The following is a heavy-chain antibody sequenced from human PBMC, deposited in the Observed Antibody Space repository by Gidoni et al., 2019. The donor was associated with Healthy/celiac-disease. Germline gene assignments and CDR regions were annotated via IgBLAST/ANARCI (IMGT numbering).Heavy chain of an antibody. CDR1: GSTFDDYG. J-gene: IGHJ4*02. D-gene: IGHD1-26*01. Sequence: QPVESGGVVVKPAGALRLSCAASGSTFDDYGMHWVRQAPGKGLECVSLISWDGGSTYYADSVKGRFTSSRDNSKNSLYLQMNSLRAEDTALYYCAKDGVGATGYFDYWGQGTLVTVSS. CDR3: AKDGVGATGYFDY. V-gene: IGHV3-43D*03. CDR2: ISWDGGST.